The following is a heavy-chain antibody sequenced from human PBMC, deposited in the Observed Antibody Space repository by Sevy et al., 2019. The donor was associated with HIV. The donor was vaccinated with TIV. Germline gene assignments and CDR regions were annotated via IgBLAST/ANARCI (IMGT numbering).Heavy chain of an antibody. Sequence: GGSLRLSCAASGFAFYDYSMSWIRQAPGKGLEWVATLSFGWGKINYADSVMGRFTISGDNSKNSFYLQMDNLRVEDTALYYCAREGCTRPHDYWGQGTRVTVSS. V-gene: IGHV3-23*01. CDR1: GFAFYDYS. CDR2: LSFGWGKI. J-gene: IGHJ4*02. CDR3: AREGCTRPHDY. D-gene: IGHD2-8*01.